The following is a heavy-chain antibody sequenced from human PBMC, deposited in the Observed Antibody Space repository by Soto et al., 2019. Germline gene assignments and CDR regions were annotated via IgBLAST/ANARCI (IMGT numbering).Heavy chain of an antibody. CDR2: MYYSGST. Sequence: SETLSLTCTVSGGSISSSDYYWGWIRQPPGRGPEWIGSMYYSGSTYYNPSPESRVTISVDTSKNQFSLKLSSVTAADTAVYYCARHNYGMDVWGQGTTVTVSS. V-gene: IGHV4-39*01. CDR3: ARHNYGMDV. J-gene: IGHJ6*02. CDR1: GGSISSSDYY.